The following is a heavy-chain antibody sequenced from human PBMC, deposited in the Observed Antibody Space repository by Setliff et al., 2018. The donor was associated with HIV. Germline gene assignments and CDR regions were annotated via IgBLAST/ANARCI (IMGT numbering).Heavy chain of an antibody. J-gene: IGHJ6*02. CDR1: GGTFSSYA. CDR3: ARDQRATAMGLVYYYGMDV. CDR2: IIPILGIA. Sequence: SVKVSCKASGGTFSSYAISWVRQAPGQGLEWMGGIIPILGIANYAQKFQGRVTITADKSTSTAYMELSSLRSEDTAVYYCARDQRATAMGLVYYYGMDVWGQGTTVTVSS. D-gene: IGHD5-18*01. V-gene: IGHV1-69*10.